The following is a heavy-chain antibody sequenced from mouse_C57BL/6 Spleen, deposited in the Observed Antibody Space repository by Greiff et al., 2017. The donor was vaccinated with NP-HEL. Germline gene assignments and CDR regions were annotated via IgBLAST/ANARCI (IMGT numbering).Heavy chain of an antibody. Sequence: VQLQQSGPELVKPGASVKMSCKASGYTFTDYNMHWVKQSHGKSLEWIGYINPNNGGTSYNQKFKGKATLTVNKSSSTAYMELRSLTSEDSAVYYCARSGDPIYYDYDPAMDYWGQGTSVTVSS. J-gene: IGHJ4*01. CDR3: ARSGDPIYYDYDPAMDY. D-gene: IGHD2-4*01. V-gene: IGHV1-22*01. CDR2: INPNNGGT. CDR1: GYTFTDYN.